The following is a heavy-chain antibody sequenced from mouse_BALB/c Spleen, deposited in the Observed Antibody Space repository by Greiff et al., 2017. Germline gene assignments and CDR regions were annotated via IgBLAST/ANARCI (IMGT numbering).Heavy chain of an antibody. CDR3: ASSDYPAWFAY. D-gene: IGHD2-4*01. Sequence: QVQLQQSGAELAKPGASVKMSCKASGYTFTSYWMHWVKQRPGQGLEWIGYINPSTGYTEYNQKFKDKATLTADKSSSTAYMQLSSLTSEDSAVYYCASSDYPAWFAYWGQGTLVTVSA. J-gene: IGHJ3*01. CDR2: INPSTGYT. V-gene: IGHV1-7*01. CDR1: GYTFTSYW.